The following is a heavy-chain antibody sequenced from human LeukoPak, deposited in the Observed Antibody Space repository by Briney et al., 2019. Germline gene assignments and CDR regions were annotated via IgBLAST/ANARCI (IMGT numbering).Heavy chain of an antibody. Sequence: ASVKVSCKVSGHSLAQLSMHWVRQALGKGPKWMGGFDPGDGERIYEQKFQGRVTMTEDTSTDTAYMKLSNLRSDDTAVYYCAAGPMSGYAPYNWFDPWGQGTLVTVSS. V-gene: IGHV1-24*01. J-gene: IGHJ5*02. CDR1: GHSLAQLS. CDR2: FDPGDGER. CDR3: AAGPMSGYAPYNWFDP. D-gene: IGHD5-12*01.